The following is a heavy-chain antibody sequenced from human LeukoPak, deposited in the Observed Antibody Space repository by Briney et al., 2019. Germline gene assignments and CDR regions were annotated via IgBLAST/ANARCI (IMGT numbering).Heavy chain of an antibody. V-gene: IGHV3-30*02. CDR2: IRYDGSNK. CDR3: AKDLPGDTLTGAAYDY. CDR1: GFTFSSYG. J-gene: IGHJ4*02. D-gene: IGHD3-9*01. Sequence: GGSLRLSCAASGFTFSSYGMHWVRQAPGKGLEWVAFIRYDGSNKYYADSVKGRFTISRDNSKNTLYLQMNSLRAEDTAVYYCAKDLPGDTLTGAAYDYWGQGTLVTVSS.